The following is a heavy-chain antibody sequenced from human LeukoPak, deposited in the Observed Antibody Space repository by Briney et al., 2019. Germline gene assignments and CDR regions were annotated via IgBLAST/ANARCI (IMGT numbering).Heavy chain of an antibody. CDR1: GFTFSSYA. J-gene: IGHJ3*02. Sequence: GGSLRLSCAASGFTFSSYAMSWVRQAPGKGLEWVSAISGSGGSTYYADSVKGRFTISRDNAKNSLYLQMNSLRAEDTAVYYCARDSGSGSSNDAFDIWGQGTMVTVSS. D-gene: IGHD3-10*01. V-gene: IGHV3-23*01. CDR3: ARDSGSGSSNDAFDI. CDR2: ISGSGGST.